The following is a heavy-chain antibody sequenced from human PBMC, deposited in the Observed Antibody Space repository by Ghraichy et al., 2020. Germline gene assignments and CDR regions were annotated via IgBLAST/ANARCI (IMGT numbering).Heavy chain of an antibody. Sequence: GESLRLSCAASGFSFGSHAMNWVRQAPGKGLEWVSVISGGGHTTYYADSVKGRFSISRDNSKNTLFLQMNSLRAEDTAVYYCAKDKGVVGASRRAFDIWGQGTMVTVSS. CDR3: AKDKGVVGASRRAFDI. CDR2: ISGGGHTT. J-gene: IGHJ3*02. D-gene: IGHD1-26*01. CDR1: GFSFGSHA. V-gene: IGHV3-23*01.